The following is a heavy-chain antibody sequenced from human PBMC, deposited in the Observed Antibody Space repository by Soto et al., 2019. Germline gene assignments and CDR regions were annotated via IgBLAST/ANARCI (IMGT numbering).Heavy chain of an antibody. CDR3: ARRERYYGSPGWFDP. CDR1: GGSISSFAYY. J-gene: IGHJ5*02. V-gene: IGHV4-39*01. D-gene: IGHD3-10*01. CDR2: VYYNENT. Sequence: SDTLSLTCTVFGGSISSFAYYWGWIRQPPGKGLEWIGTVYYNENTYYNPFLKSRVTISVDTAKNQFSLNLRSVTAADTAIYFCARRERYYGSPGWFDPWGQGTLVTVSS.